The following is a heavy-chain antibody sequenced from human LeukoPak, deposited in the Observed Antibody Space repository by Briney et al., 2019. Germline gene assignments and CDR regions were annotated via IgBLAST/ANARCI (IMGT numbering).Heavy chain of an antibody. J-gene: IGHJ4*02. D-gene: IGHD3-10*01. CDR1: GGSISSYY. V-gene: IGHV4-59*12. CDR2: IYYSGST. Sequence: SETLSLTCTVSGGSISSYYWSWIRQPPGKGLEWIGYIYYSGSTNYNPSLKSRVTISVDTSKNRFSLKLSSVTAADTAVYYCAAAYGYYGSGSYYQWGQGTLVTVSS. CDR3: AAAYGYYGSGSYYQ.